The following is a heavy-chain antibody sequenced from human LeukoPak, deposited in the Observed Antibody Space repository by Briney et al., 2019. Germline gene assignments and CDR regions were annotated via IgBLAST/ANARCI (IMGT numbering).Heavy chain of an antibody. Sequence: SETLSLTCAVYGGSFSGYYWSWIRQPPGKGLEWIGEINHSGRTNYNPSLKSRVTISVDTSKNQFSLKLSSVTAADTAVYYCARIRDGYNWGYYFDYWGQGTLVTVSS. J-gene: IGHJ4*02. CDR3: ARIRDGYNWGYYFDY. CDR1: GGSFSGYY. V-gene: IGHV4-34*09. CDR2: INHSGRT. D-gene: IGHD5-24*01.